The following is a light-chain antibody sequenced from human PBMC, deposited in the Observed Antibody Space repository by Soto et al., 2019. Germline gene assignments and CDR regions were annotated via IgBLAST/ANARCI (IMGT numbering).Light chain of an antibody. Sequence: QSVLTQPPSASGSPGQSVAISCTGTSSDVGGYNYVSWYQQHPGKAPKLMIYEVSDRPSGVSNRFSASKSGSTASLTISGLQAEDEAYYYCSSYTSTSTVLFGGGTKVTVL. J-gene: IGLJ3*02. CDR1: SSDVGGYNY. CDR3: SSYTSTSTVL. V-gene: IGLV2-14*01. CDR2: EVS.